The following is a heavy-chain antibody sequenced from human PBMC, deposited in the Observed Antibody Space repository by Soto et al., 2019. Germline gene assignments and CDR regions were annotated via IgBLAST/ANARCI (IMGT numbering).Heavy chain of an antibody. CDR2: ISGSGGST. CDR1: GFTFSSYA. V-gene: IGHV3-23*01. Sequence: GGSLRLSCAASGFTFSSYAMSWVRQAPGKGLEWVSAISGSGGSTYYADSVKGRFTISRDNSKNTLYLQMNSLRAEDTTVYYCAKGIYGSGSYDAFDIWGQGTMVTVSS. D-gene: IGHD3-10*01. CDR3: AKGIYGSGSYDAFDI. J-gene: IGHJ3*02.